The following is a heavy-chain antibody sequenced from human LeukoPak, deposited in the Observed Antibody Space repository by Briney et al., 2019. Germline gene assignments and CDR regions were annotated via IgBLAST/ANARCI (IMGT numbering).Heavy chain of an antibody. CDR3: ARYVVYGSGKYYFDY. Sequence: KPSETLSLTCTVSGGSISSYYWSWIRQPPGKELEWIASINYRGSTYYNPSLKSRVTISVDTSKNQFSLRLSSVTAADTAVYFCARYVVYGSGKYYFDYWGQGSLVTVSS. V-gene: IGHV4-59*05. J-gene: IGHJ4*02. CDR1: GGSISSYY. D-gene: IGHD3-10*01. CDR2: INYRGST.